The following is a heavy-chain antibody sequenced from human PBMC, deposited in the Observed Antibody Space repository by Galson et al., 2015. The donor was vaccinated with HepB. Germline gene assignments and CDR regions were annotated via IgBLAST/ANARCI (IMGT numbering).Heavy chain of an antibody. V-gene: IGHV3-33*05. D-gene: IGHD5-24*01. CDR3: ARDDLNLDGYLKGVDY. Sequence: SLRLSCAASGFTFSSYAMHWVRQAPGKGLEWVAVTSYDGSNKYYADSVKGRFTISRDNAKNSLYLQMNSLRAEDTAVYYCARDDLNLDGYLKGVDYWGQGTLVTVSS. CDR1: GFTFSSYA. CDR2: TSYDGSNK. J-gene: IGHJ4*02.